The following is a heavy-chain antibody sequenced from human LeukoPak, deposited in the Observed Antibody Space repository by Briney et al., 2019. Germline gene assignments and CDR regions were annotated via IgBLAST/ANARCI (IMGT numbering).Heavy chain of an antibody. V-gene: IGHV3-30*02. CDR2: IRYDGSNK. Sequence: QTGGSLRLSCAASGFTFSSYGMHWVRQAPGKGLEWVAFIRYDGSNKYYADSVKGRFTISRDNSKNTLYLQMNSLRAEDTAVYYCAKDEAGSSYYFDYWGQGTLVTVSS. D-gene: IGHD6-13*01. J-gene: IGHJ4*02. CDR1: GFTFSSYG. CDR3: AKDEAGSSYYFDY.